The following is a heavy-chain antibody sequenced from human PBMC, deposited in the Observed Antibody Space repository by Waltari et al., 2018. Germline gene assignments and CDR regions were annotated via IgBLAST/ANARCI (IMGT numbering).Heavy chain of an antibody. Sequence: EVQLLESGGGLVQPGGSLRLSCAASGFTFSSYAMSWVRPAPGKGLEWVSDISGSGGSTYYADSVKGRFTISRDNSKNTLYLQMNSLRAEDTAVYYCAKEGVVGATTGGLVDYWGQGTLVTVSS. D-gene: IGHD1-26*01. CDR2: ISGSGGST. CDR1: GFTFSSYA. V-gene: IGHV3-23*01. CDR3: AKEGVVGATTGGLVDY. J-gene: IGHJ4*02.